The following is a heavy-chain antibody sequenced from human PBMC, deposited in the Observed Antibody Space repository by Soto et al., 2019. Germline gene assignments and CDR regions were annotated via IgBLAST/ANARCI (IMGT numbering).Heavy chain of an antibody. CDR1: GFTFSDYY. J-gene: IGHJ4*02. D-gene: IGHD5-12*01. V-gene: IGHV3-11*01. CDR3: ARDIREMATITNLY. CDR2: ISSSGGTI. Sequence: GGSLRLSCAASGFTFSDYYMSWIRQAPGKGLEWVSYISSSGGTIYYADSVKGRFTISRDNAKNSLSLQMNSLRAEDTAVYYCARDIREMATITNLYWGQGTLVTVSS.